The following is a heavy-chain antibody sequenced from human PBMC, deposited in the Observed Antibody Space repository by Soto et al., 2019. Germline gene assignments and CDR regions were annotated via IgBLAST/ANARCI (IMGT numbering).Heavy chain of an antibody. J-gene: IGHJ5*02. CDR3: ARGPYNYGSGRKFDP. V-gene: IGHV5-51*01. CDR1: GYSFTSYW. D-gene: IGHD3-10*01. CDR2: IYPGDSDT. Sequence: EVQLVQSGAEVKKPGESLKISCKGSGYSFTSYWIGWVRQMPGKGLEWMGIIYPGDSDTRYSPSFQGQVSISADKSISTAYLQWSSLKASDTAMYYCARGPYNYGSGRKFDPWGQGTLVTVSS.